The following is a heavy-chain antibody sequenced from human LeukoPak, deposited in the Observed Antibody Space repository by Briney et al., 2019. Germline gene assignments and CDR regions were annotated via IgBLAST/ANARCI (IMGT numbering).Heavy chain of an antibody. CDR1: GGTFSSYA. D-gene: IGHD6-19*01. Sequence: VASVKVSCKASGGTFSSYAISWVRQAPGQGLEWMGGIIPIFGTANYAQKLQGRVTMTTDTSTSTAYMELRSLRSDDTAVYYCARDEMEQWLVLVDYWGQGTLVTVSS. CDR2: IIPIFGTA. V-gene: IGHV1-69*05. CDR3: ARDEMEQWLVLVDY. J-gene: IGHJ4*02.